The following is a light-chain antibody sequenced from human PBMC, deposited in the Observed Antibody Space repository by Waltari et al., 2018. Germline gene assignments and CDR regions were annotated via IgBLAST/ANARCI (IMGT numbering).Light chain of an antibody. J-gene: IGKJ4*01. CDR1: QSVRSN. CDR3: QQYDNWSALT. Sequence: EIVMMQSPATLSVSPGDRATLSCRASQSVRSNLGWYQQKPGQAPRLLIYGAFTRATGIPARFSGSVSGTEFTLTISSLQSEDFAVYYCQQYDNWSALTFGGGTKVEIK. V-gene: IGKV3-15*01. CDR2: GAF.